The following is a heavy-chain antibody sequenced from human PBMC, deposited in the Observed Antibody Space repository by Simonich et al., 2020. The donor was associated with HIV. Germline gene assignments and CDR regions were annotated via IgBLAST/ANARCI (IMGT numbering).Heavy chain of an antibody. CDR3: TTVALGYSYGCGAFDI. CDR2: MISKTGGGKT. J-gene: IGHJ3*02. V-gene: IGHV3-15*01. CDR1: GFTFSNAW. Sequence: EVQLVESGGGLVQPGGSLRHSCAASGFTFSNAWVRCVRQAPGKGLEWVGRMISKTGGGKTNYAATGKSQCTISRDDSKNTLYLQMKSLKTEDTAVYYCTTVALGYSYGCGAFDIWGQGTMVTVSS. D-gene: IGHD5-18*01.